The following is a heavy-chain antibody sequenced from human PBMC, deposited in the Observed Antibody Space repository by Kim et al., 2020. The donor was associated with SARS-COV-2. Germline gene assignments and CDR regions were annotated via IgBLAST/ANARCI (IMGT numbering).Heavy chain of an antibody. Sequence: ASVKVSCRASGYIFTTFYMHWVRQAPGQGLEWMGVINPNGGKTTYAQQFQGRVFMTRDMSTSTVYMEMSSLTSEDTAVYYCARELGGSYNDYWGQGTPITVSS. CDR1: GYIFTTFY. CDR2: INPNGGKT. D-gene: IGHD1-26*01. V-gene: IGHV1-46*01. J-gene: IGHJ4*02. CDR3: ARELGGSYNDY.